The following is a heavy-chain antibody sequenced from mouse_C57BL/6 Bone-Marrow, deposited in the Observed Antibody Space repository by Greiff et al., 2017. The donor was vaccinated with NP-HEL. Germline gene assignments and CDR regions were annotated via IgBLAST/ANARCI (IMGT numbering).Heavy chain of an antibody. D-gene: IGHD3-3*01. Sequence: QVQLQQSGAELVKPGASVKISCKASGYAFSSYWMNWVKQRPGKGLEWIGQINPGDGDTYYNGTFKGKATLTADKSSSPAYMQLSRLTSEDAEVYFCERGARVGYYAMDGWGQGTSVTVST. V-gene: IGHV1-80*01. CDR2: INPGDGDT. CDR3: ERGARVGYYAMDG. CDR1: GYAFSSYW. J-gene: IGHJ4*01.